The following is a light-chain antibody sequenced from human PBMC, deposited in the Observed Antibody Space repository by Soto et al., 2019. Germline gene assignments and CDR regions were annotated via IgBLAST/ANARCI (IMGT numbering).Light chain of an antibody. CDR3: RQRSSWPPYT. J-gene: IGKJ2*01. Sequence: EFVLTQSPATLSLSPGEGASLSCWASQSVGTYMAWYQHKPGQPPRLLIYDAATRATAIPARCSGGGAGRTFTFLISSIEPADFALFYCRQRSSWPPYTFAQGTKVEMK. CDR2: DAA. CDR1: QSVGTY. V-gene: IGKV3-11*02.